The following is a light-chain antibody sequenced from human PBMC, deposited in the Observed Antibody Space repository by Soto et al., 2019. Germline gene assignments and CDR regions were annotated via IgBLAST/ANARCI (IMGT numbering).Light chain of an antibody. J-gene: IGKJ4*01. CDR1: QSISSW. V-gene: IGKV1-5*01. Sequence: DIQMTQSPSTLSASVGDRVTITCRASQSISSWLAWYQQKPGKAPKLLIYDASSLESGVPSRFSGSGSGTEFTLTISSLQPDDFATYYRQQHHTYLLTFCGGTKADIK. CDR3: QQHHTYLLT. CDR2: DAS.